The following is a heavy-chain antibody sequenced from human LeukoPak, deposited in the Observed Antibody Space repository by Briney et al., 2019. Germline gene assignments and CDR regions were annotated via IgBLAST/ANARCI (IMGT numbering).Heavy chain of an antibody. CDR3: ARAKYYYDSSGYCD. J-gene: IGHJ4*02. V-gene: IGHV3-20*04. Sequence: GGSLRLSCAASGFTFDDYGMSWVRQAPGKGLEWVSGINWNGGSTGYADSVKGRFTISRDNAKNSLYLQTNSLRAEDTALYYCARAKYYYDSSGYCDWGQGTLVTVSS. CDR1: GFTFDDYG. CDR2: INWNGGST. D-gene: IGHD3-22*01.